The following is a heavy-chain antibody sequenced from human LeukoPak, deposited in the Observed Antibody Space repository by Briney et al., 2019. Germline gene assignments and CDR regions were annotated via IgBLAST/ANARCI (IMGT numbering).Heavy chain of an antibody. CDR2: INSDGSST. D-gene: IGHD3-22*01. V-gene: IGHV3-74*01. J-gene: IGHJ4*02. CDR3: ARKALDYYDSSGYLDY. Sequence: GGSLRLSCAASGFTFSSYWMHWVRQAPGKGLVWVSRINSDGSSTSYADSVKGRFTISRDNAKDTLHLQMNSLRAEDTAVYYCARKALDYYDSSGYLDYWGQGTLVTVSS. CDR1: GFTFSSYW.